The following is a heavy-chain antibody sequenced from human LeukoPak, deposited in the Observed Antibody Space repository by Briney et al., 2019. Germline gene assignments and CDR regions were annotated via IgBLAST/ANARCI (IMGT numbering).Heavy chain of an antibody. D-gene: IGHD3-10*01. Sequence: GGSLRLSCAASGFTFSSYEMNWVRQAPGKGLEWVSYISSSGSTIYYAESVKGRFTISRDNAKNSMYLQMNSLRAEDTAVYYCARGTGSGRYGMDVWGQGTTVTVSS. CDR2: ISSSGSTI. CDR1: GFTFSSYE. J-gene: IGHJ6*02. V-gene: IGHV3-48*03. CDR3: ARGTGSGRYGMDV.